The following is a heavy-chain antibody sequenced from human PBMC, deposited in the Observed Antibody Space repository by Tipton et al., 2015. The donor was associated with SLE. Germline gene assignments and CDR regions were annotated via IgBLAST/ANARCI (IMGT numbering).Heavy chain of an antibody. CDR2: ISSSSSYI. D-gene: IGHD3-9*01. CDR3: ARDWRYFDWLPLDY. CDR1: GFTFSSYS. Sequence: SLRLSCAASGFTFSSYSMNWVRQAPGKGLEWVSSISSSSSYIYYADSVKGRFTISRDNAKNSLYLQMNSLRAEDTAVYYCARDWRYFDWLPLDYWGQGTLVTVSS. V-gene: IGHV3-21*01. J-gene: IGHJ4*02.